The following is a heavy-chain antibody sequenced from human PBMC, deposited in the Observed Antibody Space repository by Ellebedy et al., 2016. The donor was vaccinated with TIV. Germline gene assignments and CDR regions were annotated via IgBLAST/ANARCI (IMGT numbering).Heavy chain of an antibody. Sequence: ASVKVSCXASGGTFSSYAISWVRQAPGQGLEWMGGISAYNGNTNYAQKLQGRVTMTTDTSTSTAYMELRSLRSDDTAVYYCARAPEATYFDYWGQGTLVTVSS. CDR3: ARAPEATYFDY. CDR1: GGTFSSYA. V-gene: IGHV1-18*01. CDR2: ISAYNGNT. J-gene: IGHJ4*02.